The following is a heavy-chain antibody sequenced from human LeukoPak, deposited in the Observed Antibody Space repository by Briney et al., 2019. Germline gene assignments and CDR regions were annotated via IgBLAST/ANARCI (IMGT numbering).Heavy chain of an antibody. CDR1: GFTFDDYA. D-gene: IGHD2-8*01. Sequence: PGRSLRLSCAASGFTFDDYAMHWVRQAPGKGLEWVSGISWNSGSVGYADSVKGRFTISRDNAKNSLYLQMNSLRAEDTALYYCAKDIGVWDYAFDIWGQGTMVTVSS. V-gene: IGHV3-9*01. CDR3: AKDIGVWDYAFDI. CDR2: ISWNSGSV. J-gene: IGHJ3*02.